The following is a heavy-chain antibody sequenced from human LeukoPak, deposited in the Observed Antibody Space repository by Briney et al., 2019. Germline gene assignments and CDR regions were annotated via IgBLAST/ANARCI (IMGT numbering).Heavy chain of an antibody. D-gene: IGHD2-21*02. J-gene: IGHJ3*02. Sequence: GGSLRLSCAASGFSVSGDYMSWVRQAPGKGLEWIPVIYSGGSTYYADSVKGRFTISRDNSKNTLYLQMNSLRAEDTAVYYCARAGASIVVVTAIDAFDIWGQGTMVTVSS. CDR1: GFSVSGDY. V-gene: IGHV3-66*01. CDR3: ARAGASIVVVTAIDAFDI. CDR2: IYSGGST.